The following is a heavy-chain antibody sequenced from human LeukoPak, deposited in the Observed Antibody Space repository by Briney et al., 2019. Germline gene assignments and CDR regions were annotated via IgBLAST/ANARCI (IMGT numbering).Heavy chain of an antibody. D-gene: IGHD5-24*01. CDR2: IYYSGST. V-gene: IGHV4-59*08. J-gene: IGHJ4*02. CDR1: GGSISSYY. CDR3: ARWGDGYNAPPSFDY. Sequence: SETLSLSCTVSGGSISSYYWSWIRQPPGKGLEWIGYIYYSGSTNYNPSLKSHVTISVDTSKNQFSLKVSSVTAADTAVYYCARWGDGYNAPPSFDYWSQGTLVTVSS.